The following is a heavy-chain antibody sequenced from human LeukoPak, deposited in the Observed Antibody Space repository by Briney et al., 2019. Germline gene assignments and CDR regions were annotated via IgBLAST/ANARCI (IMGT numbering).Heavy chain of an antibody. Sequence: ASVKVSCKASGYTFTSYYMHWVRQAPGQGLEWMGINNPSGGSTSYAQKFQGRVTMTRDTSTSTVYMELSSLRSEDTAVYYCARDGVEGYYYDSSGYYYFDYWGQGTLVTVSS. J-gene: IGHJ4*02. CDR3: ARDGVEGYYYDSSGYYYFDY. D-gene: IGHD3-22*01. CDR1: GYTFTSYY. CDR2: NNPSGGST. V-gene: IGHV1-46*01.